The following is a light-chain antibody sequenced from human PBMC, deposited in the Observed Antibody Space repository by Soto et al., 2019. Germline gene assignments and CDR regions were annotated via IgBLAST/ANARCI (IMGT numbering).Light chain of an antibody. V-gene: IGLV3-25*03. CDR1: ALPKQY. CDR2: KDS. CDR3: QSADISVTYDVV. J-gene: IGLJ2*01. Sequence: SYELTQPPSVSVSPGQTARITCSGDALPKQYANWYQQKPGQAPVVVIYKDSERPSGIPERFSGSSSGTTVTLTISGVQAEDEADYYCQSADISVTYDVVFGGGTKLTVL.